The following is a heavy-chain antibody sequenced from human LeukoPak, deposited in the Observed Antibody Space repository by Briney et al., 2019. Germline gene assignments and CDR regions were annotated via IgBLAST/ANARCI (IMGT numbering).Heavy chain of an antibody. CDR3: AKASWVSTADAVL. V-gene: IGHV3-23*01. J-gene: IGHJ4*02. Sequence: PGGSLRLSCAVSGFIFSSYAMSWVRQGPARGLEWLSSLRGDGETCYSDSVKGRFTLSRDEPRNLVYFQLNNLRVEDTAVYYCAKASWVSTADAVLWGQGVLVSVSS. CDR1: GFIFSSYA. D-gene: IGHD2-8*01. CDR2: LRGDGET.